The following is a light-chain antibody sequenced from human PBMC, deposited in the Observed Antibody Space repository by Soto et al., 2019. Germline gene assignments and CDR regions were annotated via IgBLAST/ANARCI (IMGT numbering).Light chain of an antibody. CDR3: QQGKSFPLT. J-gene: IGKJ4*01. CDR1: QDINKW. CDR2: TAS. Sequence: DRPMTQSPSSVSASVGDRVTITCRASQDINKWLAWYQQKPGLAPNLVIYTASRLHGGGPSRFSGSASGTDFTLTISSLQPEDVATYYCQQGKSFPLTFGGGTKVDIK. V-gene: IGKV1-12*01.